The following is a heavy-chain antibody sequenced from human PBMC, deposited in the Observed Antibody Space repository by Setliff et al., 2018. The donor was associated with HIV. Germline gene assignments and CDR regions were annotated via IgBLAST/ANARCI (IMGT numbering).Heavy chain of an antibody. J-gene: IGHJ4*02. Sequence: SETLSLTCTVSGGSISSYYWSWIRQPPGKGLEWIGHIYIGSTNYNPSLKSRVTISADTSKNQFPLKLSSVTAADTAVYYCARGPGGYSYGLPDYWGQGTLVTVSS. D-gene: IGHD5-18*01. CDR1: GGSISSYY. V-gene: IGHV4-4*08. CDR2: IYIGST. CDR3: ARGPGGYSYGLPDY.